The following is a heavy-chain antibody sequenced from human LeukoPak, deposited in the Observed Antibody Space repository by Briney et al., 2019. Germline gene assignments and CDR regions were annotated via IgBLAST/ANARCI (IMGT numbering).Heavy chain of an antibody. CDR2: IYYSGST. CDR1: GGSISSSSYY. CDR3: ARVAVAALSYFDY. V-gene: IGHV4-39*01. J-gene: IGHJ4*02. Sequence: PSETLSLTCTVSGGSISSSSYYWGWIRQPPGKRLEWIGTIYYSGSTYYNPSLKSRVTISIDTSKNQFSLKLSSVTAADTAVYYCARVAVAALSYFDYWGQGTLVTVSS. D-gene: IGHD6-13*01.